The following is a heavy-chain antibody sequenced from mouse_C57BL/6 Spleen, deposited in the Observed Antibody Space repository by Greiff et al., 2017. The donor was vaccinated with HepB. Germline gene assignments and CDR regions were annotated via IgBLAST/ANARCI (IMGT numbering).Heavy chain of an antibody. D-gene: IGHD1-1*02. J-gene: IGHJ1*03. Sequence: QVQLQQSGPELVKPGASVKLSCKASGYTFTSYDINWVKQRPGQGLEWIGWIYPRDGSTKYNEKFKGKATLTVDTSSSTAYMELHSLTSEDSAVYFCARGGGYPYWYFDVWGTGTTVTVSS. CDR3: ARGGGYPYWYFDV. CDR2: IYPRDGST. CDR1: GYTFTSYD. V-gene: IGHV1-85*01.